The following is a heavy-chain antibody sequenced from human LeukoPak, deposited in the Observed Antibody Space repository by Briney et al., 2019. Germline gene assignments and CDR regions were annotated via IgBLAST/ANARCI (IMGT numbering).Heavy chain of an antibody. CDR3: ARRGGAAADTEY. V-gene: IGHV4-34*01. CDR2: INHSGST. CDR1: IGSFSGYY. D-gene: IGHD6-13*01. J-gene: IGHJ4*02. Sequence: SETLPLTCAVYIGSFSGYYWSWIRQPPGKGLEWIGEINHSGSTKYNPSLKSRVTISADTSKNQFSLKLSSVTAADAAVYYCARRGGAAADTEYWGQGTLVTVSS.